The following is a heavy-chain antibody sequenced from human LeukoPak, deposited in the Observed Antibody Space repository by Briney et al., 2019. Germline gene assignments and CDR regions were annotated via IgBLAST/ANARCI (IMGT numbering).Heavy chain of an antibody. CDR1: GFSVSGIH. J-gene: IGHJ5*02. CDR3: ARGNGNVGGRLDP. D-gene: IGHD4-23*01. V-gene: IGHV3-66*01. CDR2: LYSGGAT. Sequence: GGSLRLSCAASGFSVSGIHMNWVRQAPGKNLEWISGLYSGGATYYADSLGGRFTISRDPSKNTVYLQMTSLRVDDSAIYYCARGNGNVGGRLDPWGQGTRVTVSS.